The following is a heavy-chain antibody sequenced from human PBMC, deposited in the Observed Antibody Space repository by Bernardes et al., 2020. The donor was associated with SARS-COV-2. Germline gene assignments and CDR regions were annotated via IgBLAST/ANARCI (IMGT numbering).Heavy chain of an antibody. CDR1: GGSISTSSSW. D-gene: IGHD3-10*01. V-gene: IGHV4-39*01. Sequence: SETLSLTCTVSGGSISTSSSWWAWIRQPPGKGLEWIGSVYSRGTTYYNPSLKNRVAIFVDTSKNQFSLSLSSVTATDTAVFYCARRGGAGRSFDYWGQGAQVTVSS. CDR2: VYSRGTT. J-gene: IGHJ4*02. CDR3: ARRGGAGRSFDY.